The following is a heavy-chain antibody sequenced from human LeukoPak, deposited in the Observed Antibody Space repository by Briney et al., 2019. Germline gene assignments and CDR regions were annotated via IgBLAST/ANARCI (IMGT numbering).Heavy chain of an antibody. CDR3: AKESRMGYGVLHGDFDY. CDR2: ISGSGGST. V-gene: IGHV3-23*01. Sequence: GGSLRLSCAASGFTFSSYGMSWVRQAPGKGLEWVSAISGSGGSTYYADSVKGRFTISRDNSKNTLYLQMNSLRAEDTAVYYCAKESRMGYGVLHGDFDYWGQGTLVTVSS. CDR1: GFTFSSYG. J-gene: IGHJ4*02. D-gene: IGHD4-17*01.